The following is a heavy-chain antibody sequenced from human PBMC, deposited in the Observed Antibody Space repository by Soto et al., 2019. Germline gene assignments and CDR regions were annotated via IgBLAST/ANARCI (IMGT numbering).Heavy chain of an antibody. D-gene: IGHD3-10*01. J-gene: IGHJ5*02. CDR2: VYYNENT. V-gene: IGHV4-39*01. Sequence: ETLSLTCTVSGGSISSFAYYWGWIRQPPGKGLEWIGTVYYNENTYYNPSLKSRVTISVDTAKNRFSLNLRSVTAADTAIYFCARRERYYGSPGWFDPWGQGTLVTVSS. CDR3: ARRERYYGSPGWFDP. CDR1: GGSISSFAYY.